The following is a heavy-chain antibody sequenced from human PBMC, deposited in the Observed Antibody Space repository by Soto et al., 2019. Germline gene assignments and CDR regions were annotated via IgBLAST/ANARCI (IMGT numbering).Heavy chain of an antibody. Sequence: EVQLVESGGGLAQPGGSLRLSCAASGFTFSSYEMNWVRQGPGKGLEWLSYISSRGSTTYYADSVKGRFTISRDNAKNSLYLAMNNLRDEDTAVYYCAPAPTGLDVWGQGTTVTVSS. CDR1: GFTFSSYE. CDR2: ISSRGSTT. CDR3: APAPTGLDV. V-gene: IGHV3-48*03. J-gene: IGHJ6*02. D-gene: IGHD1-1*01.